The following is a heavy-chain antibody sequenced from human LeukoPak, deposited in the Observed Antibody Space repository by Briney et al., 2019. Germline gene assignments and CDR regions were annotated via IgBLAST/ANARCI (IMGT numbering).Heavy chain of an antibody. CDR2: IYPGDSDT. CDR1: GYSFTSYW. J-gene: IGHJ4*02. CDR3: ARRYYYGSGSYWFDY. Sequence: PGESLQISSKGSGYSFTSYWIGWVRRMPAKGLEWMGIIYPGDSDTRYSPSFQGQVTISADKSISTAYLQWSSLKALDTAMYYCARRYYYGSGSYWFDYWGQGTLVTVSS. D-gene: IGHD3-10*01. V-gene: IGHV5-51*01.